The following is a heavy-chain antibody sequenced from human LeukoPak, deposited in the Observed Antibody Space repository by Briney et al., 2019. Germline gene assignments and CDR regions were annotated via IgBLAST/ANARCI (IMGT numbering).Heavy chain of an antibody. CDR3: ARGTQRFIAAADYYFDY. CDR1: GFTFSSYW. D-gene: IGHD6-13*01. CDR2: IKQDGSEK. Sequence: GGSLRLSCAASGFTFSSYWMSWVRQAPGKGLEWVANIKQDGSEKYYVDSVKGRFTISRDNAKNSLYLQMNSLRAEDTAVYYCARGTQRFIAAADYYFDYWGQGTLVTVSS. V-gene: IGHV3-7*03. J-gene: IGHJ4*02.